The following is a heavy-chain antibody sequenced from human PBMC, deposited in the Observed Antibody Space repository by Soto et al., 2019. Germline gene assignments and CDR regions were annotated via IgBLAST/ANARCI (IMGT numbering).Heavy chain of an antibody. CDR3: AKGTTRGVTKTYFDD. V-gene: IGHV3-23*01. J-gene: IGHJ4*02. CDR2: SNGSGGST. D-gene: IGHD3-10*01. Sequence: GGSLRLSCAASGFTFSRYAISWVRQAPGKGLEWVSASNGSGGSTYYADSVKGRFTISRDNSKNTLYLQMNSLRAEDTAVYYCAKGTTRGVTKTYFDDWGQGTLVTVSS. CDR1: GFTFSRYA.